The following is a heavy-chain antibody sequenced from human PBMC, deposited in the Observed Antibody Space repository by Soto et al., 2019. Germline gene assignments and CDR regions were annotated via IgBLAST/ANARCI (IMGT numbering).Heavy chain of an antibody. Sequence: ASVKVSCKASGGTFSSYAISWVRQAPGQGLEWMGGIIPIFGTANYAQKFQGRVTITADESTSTAYMELSSLRSEDTAVYYCARAVRARGSYSLDAFDIWGQGTMVTVS. D-gene: IGHD1-26*01. CDR1: GGTFSSYA. CDR3: ARAVRARGSYSLDAFDI. CDR2: IIPIFGTA. J-gene: IGHJ3*02. V-gene: IGHV1-69*13.